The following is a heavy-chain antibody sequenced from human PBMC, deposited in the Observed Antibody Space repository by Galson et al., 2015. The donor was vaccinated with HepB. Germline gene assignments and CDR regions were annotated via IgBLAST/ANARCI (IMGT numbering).Heavy chain of an antibody. V-gene: IGHV3-48*03. D-gene: IGHD1-26*01. Sequence: SLRLSCAASGFTFSSFDMNWVRQAPGKGLEWVSYISHTGNTIYYADSVRGRFTIFRDNAKNSLYLQMNSLRAEDTAVYFCARSEGYSGSYYVDYWGQGTLVTVSS. CDR2: ISHTGNTI. CDR3: ARSEGYSGSYYVDY. J-gene: IGHJ4*02. CDR1: GFTFSSFD.